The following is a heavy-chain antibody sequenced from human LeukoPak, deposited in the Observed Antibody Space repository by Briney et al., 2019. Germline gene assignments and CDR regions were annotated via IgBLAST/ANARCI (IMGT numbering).Heavy chain of an antibody. D-gene: IGHD3-22*01. V-gene: IGHV4-61*02. Sequence: SETLSLTCTVSGGSISSGSYYWSWIRQPAGKGLEWIGRIYTSGSTNYNPSLKSRVTISVDTSKNQFSLKLSSVTAADTAVYYCARDRHSSGYPDYWGQGTLVTVSS. J-gene: IGHJ4*02. CDR2: IYTSGST. CDR3: ARDRHSSGYPDY. CDR1: GGSISSGSYY.